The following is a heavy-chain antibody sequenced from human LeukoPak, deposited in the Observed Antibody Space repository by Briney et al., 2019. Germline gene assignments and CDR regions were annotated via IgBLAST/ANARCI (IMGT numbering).Heavy chain of an antibody. CDR3: ARGGYYDSSGYYAPFDY. CDR2: IYTSGST. V-gene: IGHV4-4*07. J-gene: IGHJ4*02. D-gene: IGHD3-22*01. CDR1: GGSISSYY. Sequence: PSETLSLTCTVSGGSISSYYWSWIRQPAGKGLEWIGRIYTSGSTNYNPSLKSRVTMSVDTSKNQFSLKLSSVTAADTAVYYCARGGYYDSSGYYAPFDYWGQGTLVTVSS.